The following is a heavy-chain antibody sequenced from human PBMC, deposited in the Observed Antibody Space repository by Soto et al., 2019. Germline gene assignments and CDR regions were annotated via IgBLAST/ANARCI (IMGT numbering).Heavy chain of an antibody. J-gene: IGHJ4*02. D-gene: IGHD3-9*01. Sequence: GESLKISCKGSGYDFDITWLAWVRQVPGKGLEWVGIIYPGDSDTRYSPSLEGQVTLSVDKSIKTAYLQWRSLKDSDTATYYCARLERYFDRTGYLHGWGQGTLVTVSS. CDR1: GYDFDITW. CDR2: IYPGDSDT. V-gene: IGHV5-51*01. CDR3: ARLERYFDRTGYLHG.